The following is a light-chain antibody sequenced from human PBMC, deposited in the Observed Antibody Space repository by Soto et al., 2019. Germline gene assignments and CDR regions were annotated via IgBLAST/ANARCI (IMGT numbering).Light chain of an antibody. CDR1: QSISDT. Sequence: EIVMTQSPATLSVSPGGRATLSCRASQSISDTLAWYQQKPGQAPRLLIYGASTRAPGFPARLSGSGSGTDFTLTISSLQSEDFAVYYCQQYNNWPWTFGQGTKVDIK. CDR2: GAS. J-gene: IGKJ1*01. CDR3: QQYNNWPWT. V-gene: IGKV3-15*01.